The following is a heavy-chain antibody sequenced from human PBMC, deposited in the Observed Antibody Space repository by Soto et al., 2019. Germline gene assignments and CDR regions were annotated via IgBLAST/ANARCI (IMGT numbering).Heavy chain of an antibody. J-gene: IGHJ6*02. Sequence: PGGSLRLSCAASGFTFDDYAMHWVRQAPGKGLEWVSGISWNSGSIGYADSVKGRFTISRDNAKNSLYLQMNSLRAEDTALYYCAKDIGDGGYSYGTLAYYYGMDVWGQGTTVTVSS. CDR3: AKDIGDGGYSYGTLAYYYGMDV. CDR2: ISWNSGSI. CDR1: GFTFDDYA. D-gene: IGHD5-18*01. V-gene: IGHV3-9*01.